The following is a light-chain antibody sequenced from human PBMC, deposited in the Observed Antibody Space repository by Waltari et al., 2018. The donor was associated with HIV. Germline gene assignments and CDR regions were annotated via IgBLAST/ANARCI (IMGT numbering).Light chain of an antibody. CDR3: QQSSNWPRT. J-gene: IGKJ3*01. V-gene: IGKV3-15*01. CDR2: ETS. CDR1: QGINGH. Sequence: EIVMTQSPATLSVSPGESATLSCRPSQGINGHLAWYQKKPGRSPRLLIYETSTRATGIPARFSGSGSGADFTLTISSLQSEDFAVYYCQQSSNWPRTLGPGTKVEVK.